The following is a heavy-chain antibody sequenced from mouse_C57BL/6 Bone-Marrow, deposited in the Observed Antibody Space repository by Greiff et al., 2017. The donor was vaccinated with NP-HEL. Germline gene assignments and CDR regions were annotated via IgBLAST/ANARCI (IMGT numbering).Heavy chain of an antibody. D-gene: IGHD3-2*02. CDR3: ARELRLRRDYFDY. CDR1: GYTFTSYW. Sequence: QVQLQQPGTELVKPGASVKLSCKASGYTFTSYWMHWVKQRPGQGLEWIRNINPSNGGTNYNEKFKSKATLTVDKSSSTAYMQLSSLTSEDSAVYFCARELRLRRDYFDYWGQGTTLTVSS. CDR2: INPSNGGT. V-gene: IGHV1-53*01. J-gene: IGHJ2*01.